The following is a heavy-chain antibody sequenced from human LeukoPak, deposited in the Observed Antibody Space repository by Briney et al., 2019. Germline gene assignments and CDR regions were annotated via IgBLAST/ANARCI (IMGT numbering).Heavy chain of an antibody. CDR1: GYSFSTDW. D-gene: IGHD5-24*01. CDR2: IYIGDSET. V-gene: IGHV5-51*01. CDR3: ARLEMATITSFDY. Sequence: GESLKISCXGSGYSFSTDWIGWVRQMAGKGLEWMGIIYIGDSETRYSPSFQGQVTISADKSISTAYLQWSGLKASDTAMYYCARLEMATITSFDYWGQGTLVTVSS. J-gene: IGHJ4*02.